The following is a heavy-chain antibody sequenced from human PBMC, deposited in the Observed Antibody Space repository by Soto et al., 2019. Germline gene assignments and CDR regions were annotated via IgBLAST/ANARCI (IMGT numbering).Heavy chain of an antibody. CDR3: AGAAGVTYYYYYYYMDV. J-gene: IGHJ6*03. Sequence: SETLSLTCAVYGGSFSGYYWSWIRQPPGKGLEWIGEINHSGSTNYNPSLKSRVTISVDTSKNQFSLKLSSVTAADMAVYYCAGAAGVTYYYYYYYMDVWGKGTTVTVSS. V-gene: IGHV4-34*01. CDR2: INHSGST. D-gene: IGHD4-4*01. CDR1: GGSFSGYY.